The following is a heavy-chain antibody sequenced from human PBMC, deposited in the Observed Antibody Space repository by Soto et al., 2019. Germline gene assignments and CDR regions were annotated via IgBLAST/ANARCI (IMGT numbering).Heavy chain of an antibody. CDR2: IFAHGHT. CDR1: GGSISEKY. Sequence: SENLCLTCIVSGGSISEKYWNWVRQPPGKGLEWIWLIFAHGHTDYHPPLKSRVTMSVDASKNQFSLKLTSMTAADTAVYYCASSLTRYYYYYGMDVCGQGSTVTVSS. J-gene: IGHJ6*02. V-gene: IGHV4-4*07. CDR3: ASSLTRYYYYYGMDV.